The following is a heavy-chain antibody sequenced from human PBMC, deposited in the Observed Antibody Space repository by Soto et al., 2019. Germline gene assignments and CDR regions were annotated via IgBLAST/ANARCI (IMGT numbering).Heavy chain of an antibody. J-gene: IGHJ4*02. CDR2: LSVSGTST. CDR3: AKATTNGGWFNPFDS. V-gene: IGHV3-23*01. CDR1: GFSFVNYA. D-gene: IGHD6-19*01. Sequence: HPGGSLRLSCAASGFSFVNYAMNWVRQAPGKGLEWVSGLSVSGTSTYYADSVKGRFTISRDNSRDTLFLQMNSLTADDTAVYYCAKATTNGGWFNPFDSWGQGALVTVSS.